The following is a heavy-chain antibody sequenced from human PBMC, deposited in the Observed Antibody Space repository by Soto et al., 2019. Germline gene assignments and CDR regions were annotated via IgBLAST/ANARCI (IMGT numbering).Heavy chain of an antibody. V-gene: IGHV3-48*02. Sequence: GGSLRLSCRASGSDFSTYSMNWVRQAPGQGLEWIAYVSLDSDSIQYADSVKGRFTISRDDAENSLYLQMDSLRDEDTAPYYCARLYYGYVWGQGTTVTVSS. J-gene: IGHJ6*02. CDR2: VSLDSDSI. CDR3: ARLYYGYV. D-gene: IGHD3-3*01. CDR1: GSDFSTYS.